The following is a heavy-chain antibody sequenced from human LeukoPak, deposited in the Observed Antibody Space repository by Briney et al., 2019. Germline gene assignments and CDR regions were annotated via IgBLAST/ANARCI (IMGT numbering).Heavy chain of an antibody. CDR2: INYSGST. CDR3: ARLTTDRGFDY. D-gene: IGHD4-17*01. Sequence: KASETLSLTCAVYGGSFSGYYWSWIRQPPGKGLEWIGEINYSGSTNYNPSLKSRVTISVDTSKNQFSLKLSSVTAADTAVYYCARLTTDRGFDYWGQGTLVTVSS. CDR1: GGSFSGYY. V-gene: IGHV4-34*01. J-gene: IGHJ4*02.